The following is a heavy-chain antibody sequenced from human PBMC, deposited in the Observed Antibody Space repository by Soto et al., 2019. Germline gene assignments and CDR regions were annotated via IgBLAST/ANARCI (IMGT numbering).Heavy chain of an antibody. Sequence: GESLKISCKGSGYSFTSYWIGWVRQMPGKGLEGMGIIYPGDSDIRYSPSFQGQVTISADKSISTAYLQWSSLKASDTAMYYCARYRVVCNYYYYYHGMDVWGQGSTVPVSS. D-gene: IGHD2-15*01. CDR3: ARYRVVCNYYYYYHGMDV. V-gene: IGHV5-51*01. CDR1: GYSFTSYW. J-gene: IGHJ6*02. CDR2: IYPGDSDI.